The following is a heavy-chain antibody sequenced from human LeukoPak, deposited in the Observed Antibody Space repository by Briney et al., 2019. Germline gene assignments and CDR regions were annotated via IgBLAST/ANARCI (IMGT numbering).Heavy chain of an antibody. D-gene: IGHD2-15*01. V-gene: IGHV1-18*01. J-gene: IGHJ6*03. CDR3: ARSQGHRLLNYYHYYMDV. CDR1: GYTFTSYG. Sequence: ASVKVSCKASGYTFTSYGLSRVRQAPGQGLEWMGWISAYNGHTNYAQKLQDRVTMTTDTSTTTAYMELKSLRSDDTAVYYCARSQGHRLLNYYHYYMDVWGKGTTVTVSS. CDR2: ISAYNGHT.